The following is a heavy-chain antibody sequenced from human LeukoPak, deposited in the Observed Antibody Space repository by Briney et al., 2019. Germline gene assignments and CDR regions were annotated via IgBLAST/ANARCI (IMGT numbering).Heavy chain of an antibody. V-gene: IGHV4-34*01. CDR1: GASFVGRH. CDR2: ASHTGIT. CDR3: ARGRANWDYDFDC. J-gene: IGHJ4*02. Sequence: SETLSLTCAVYGASFVGRHWSWIRQPPGKGLERLGEASHTGITNYNPSLKSRVSISVDTSKDQFSLKLASVTAADTAIYYCARGRANWDYDFDCWGQGTLVTVSS. D-gene: IGHD1-7*01.